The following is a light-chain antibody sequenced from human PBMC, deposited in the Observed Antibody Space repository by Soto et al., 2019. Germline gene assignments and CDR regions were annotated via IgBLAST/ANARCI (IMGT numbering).Light chain of an antibody. V-gene: IGLV1-40*01. CDR1: SSDIGACYD. Sequence: QSVLTQPASVSGAPGQRVTISCTGSSSDIGACYDVHWYRQLPSTAPKLLIYGNTTRPSGVPDRVSGSRSGSTASLAITGLHAEDEAEYYCQSYDSSMSAYVFGSGTKVTVL. CDR2: GNT. J-gene: IGLJ1*01. CDR3: QSYDSSMSAYV.